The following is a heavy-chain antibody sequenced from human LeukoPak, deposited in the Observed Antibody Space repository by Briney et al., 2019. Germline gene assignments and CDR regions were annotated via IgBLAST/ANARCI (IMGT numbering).Heavy chain of an antibody. Sequence: GGSLRLSCAASGFTVSSNYMSWVRQAPGKGLEWVSVIYSGGSTYYADSVKGRFTISRDISKNTLYLQMNSLRAEDTAVYYCARDISSGYYSGFDYWGQGTLVTVSS. CDR2: IYSGGST. CDR3: ARDISSGYYSGFDY. D-gene: IGHD3-22*01. CDR1: GFTVSSNY. V-gene: IGHV3-66*01. J-gene: IGHJ4*02.